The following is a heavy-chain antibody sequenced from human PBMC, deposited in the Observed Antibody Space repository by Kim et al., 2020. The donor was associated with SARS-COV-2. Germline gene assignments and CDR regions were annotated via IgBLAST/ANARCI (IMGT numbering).Heavy chain of an antibody. J-gene: IGHJ5*02. Sequence: YSQTFQGRVTITRDPSAPTAYMELSSLTSKDTAVYYCAREGSGSYNWLDPWGQGTLVTVSS. V-gene: IGHV1-3*01. CDR3: AREGSGSYNWLDP. D-gene: IGHD3-10*01.